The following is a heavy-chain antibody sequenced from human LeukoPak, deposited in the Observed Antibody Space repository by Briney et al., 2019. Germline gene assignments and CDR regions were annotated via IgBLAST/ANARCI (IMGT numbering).Heavy chain of an antibody. CDR1: GYIFTPHH. CDR2: ISAYNGNT. J-gene: IGHJ4*02. D-gene: IGHD3/OR15-3a*01. Sequence: ASVKVSCTPSGYIFTPHHIHWMRQAPGQGLEWMGWISAYNGNTNYAQKLQGRVTMTTDTSTSTAYMELRSLRSDDTAVYYCARERRRAGTGDYWGQGTLVTVSS. CDR3: ARERRRAGTGDY. V-gene: IGHV1-18*01.